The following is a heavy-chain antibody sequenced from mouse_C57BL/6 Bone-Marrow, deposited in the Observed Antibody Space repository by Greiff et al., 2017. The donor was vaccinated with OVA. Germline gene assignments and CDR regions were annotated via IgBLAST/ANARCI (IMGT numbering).Heavy chain of an antibody. J-gene: IGHJ4*01. CDR1: GYTFTSYW. CDR2: IDPSDSYT. D-gene: IGHD1-1*01. CDR3: ARRGLLLDMDY. Sequence: VQLQHSGAELVKPGASVKLSCKASGYTFTSYWMQWVKQRPGQGLEWIGEIDPSDSYTNYNQKFKGKATLTVDTSSSTAYMQLSSLTSEDSAVYYCARRGLLLDMDYWGQGTSVTVSS. V-gene: IGHV1-50*01.